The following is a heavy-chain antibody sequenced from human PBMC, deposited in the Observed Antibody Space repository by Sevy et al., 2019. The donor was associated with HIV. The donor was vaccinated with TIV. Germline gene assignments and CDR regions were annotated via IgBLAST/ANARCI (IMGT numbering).Heavy chain of an antibody. Sequence: GGSLRLSCSASGFTFSSYAMHWVRQAPGKGLEYVSAISSNGGSTYYADSVKGRFTISRDNSKNTLYLQMSSLRAEDTAVYYCVKDPIAYYYDSSGLVNAFDIWGQGTMVTVSS. CDR3: VKDPIAYYYDSSGLVNAFDI. CDR2: ISSNGGST. CDR1: GFTFSSYA. V-gene: IGHV3-64D*06. D-gene: IGHD3-22*01. J-gene: IGHJ3*02.